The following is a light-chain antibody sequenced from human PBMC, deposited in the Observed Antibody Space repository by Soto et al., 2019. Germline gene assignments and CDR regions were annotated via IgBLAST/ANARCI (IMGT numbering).Light chain of an antibody. Sequence: QAVVTQPPSASGSPGQSVTISCTGTSSDVGGYNYVSWYQQHPGKAPKLMIYEVSKRPSGVPDRFSGSKSGNTASLTVSGLQAEDEADYHCSSHAGANKLVFGGGTKLTVL. CDR3: SSHAGANKLV. J-gene: IGLJ2*01. V-gene: IGLV2-8*01. CDR2: EVS. CDR1: SSDVGGYNY.